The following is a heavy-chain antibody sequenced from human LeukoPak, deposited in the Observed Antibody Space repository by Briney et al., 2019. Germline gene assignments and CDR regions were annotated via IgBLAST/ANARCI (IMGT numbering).Heavy chain of an antibody. CDR3: AKGPGP. V-gene: IGHV3-21*05. CDR2: IRTSAEGANYA. Sequence: PGGSLRLSCATSGFSFTDYPMNWVRQAPGKGLEWVSNIRTSAEGANYAYYADSVKGRVTISRDNAKNSVYLQMNSLRVEDTAVYYCAKGPGPWGQGTRVTVSS. CDR1: GFSFTDYP. J-gene: IGHJ1*01.